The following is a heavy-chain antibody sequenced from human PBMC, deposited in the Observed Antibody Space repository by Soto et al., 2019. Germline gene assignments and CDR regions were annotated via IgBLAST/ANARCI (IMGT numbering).Heavy chain of an antibody. Sequence: ASVKVSCKASGYTFTSYAMHWVRQAPGQRLEWMGWINAGNGNTKYSQKLQGRVTITRDTSASTAYMELSSLRSEDTAVYYCARREGEDNWNYWGAFDIRGKGTMVTVSS. V-gene: IGHV1-3*01. CDR2: INAGNGNT. D-gene: IGHD1-7*01. J-gene: IGHJ3*02. CDR1: GYTFTSYA. CDR3: ARREGEDNWNYWGAFDI.